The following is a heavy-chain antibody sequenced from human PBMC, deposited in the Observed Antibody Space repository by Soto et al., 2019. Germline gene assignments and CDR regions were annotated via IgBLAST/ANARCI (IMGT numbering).Heavy chain of an antibody. Sequence: PGGSLRLSCAASGFTFSSYAMSWVRQAPGKGLEWVSAISGSGDSTYYADSVKGRFTISRDNSKNTLYLQMNSLRAEDTAVYYCAKVAESRIAVIVHIDYWGQGSLVTV. CDR3: AKVAESRIAVIVHIDY. D-gene: IGHD3-22*01. CDR2: ISGSGDST. J-gene: IGHJ4*02. CDR1: GFTFSSYA. V-gene: IGHV3-23*01.